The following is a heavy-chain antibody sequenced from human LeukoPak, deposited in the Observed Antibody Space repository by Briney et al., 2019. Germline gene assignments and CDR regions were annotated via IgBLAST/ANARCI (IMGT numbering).Heavy chain of an antibody. CDR2: INHSGST. Sequence: SETLSLTCAVYGGSFSGYYWSWIRQPPRKGLEWNGEINHSGSTNYNPTLKSRVTISVDTSKNQFSLKLSSVTAADTAVYYCARSGKYADYYYYMDVWGKGTTVTVSS. CDR3: ARSGKYADYYYYMDV. J-gene: IGHJ6*03. V-gene: IGHV4-34*01. CDR1: GGSFSGYY. D-gene: IGHD2-2*01.